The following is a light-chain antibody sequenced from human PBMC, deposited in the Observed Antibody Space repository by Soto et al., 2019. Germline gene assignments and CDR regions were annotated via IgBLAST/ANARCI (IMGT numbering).Light chain of an antibody. Sequence: DIQMTQSPSTLSASVGDRVTITCRASQSISKWLAWDQQKPGKAPNLLIYDASSLESGVPSRFSGSGSGTEFTLTITSLQPDDFATYYCQQYNSYSPEAFGQGTKVDIK. CDR1: QSISKW. CDR3: QQYNSYSPEA. J-gene: IGKJ1*01. V-gene: IGKV1-5*01. CDR2: DAS.